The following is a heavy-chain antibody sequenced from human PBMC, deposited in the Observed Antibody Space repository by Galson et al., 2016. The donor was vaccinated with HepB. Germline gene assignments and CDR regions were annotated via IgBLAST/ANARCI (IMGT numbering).Heavy chain of an antibody. CDR2: ISYSGST. V-gene: IGHV4-61*01. J-gene: IGHJ4*02. CDR3: ARSRGIIFDY. CDR1: GGSVSGGSYY. D-gene: IGHD3-10*01. Sequence: ETLSLTCIVSGGSVSGGSYYWSWIRQSPGKGLGWIGYISYSGSTNYNPSLKRRVTISVDTSKNQFSLKLRSVTAADTAVYYCARSRGIIFDYWGQGNLVTVSS.